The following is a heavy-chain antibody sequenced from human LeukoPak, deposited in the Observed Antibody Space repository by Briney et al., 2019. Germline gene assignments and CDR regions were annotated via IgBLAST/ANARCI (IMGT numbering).Heavy chain of an antibody. CDR2: IYHSGST. CDR3: ARRPNYYYYGMDV. CDR1: GGSISSGGYS. Sequence: SETLSLTCAVSGGSISSGGYSWSWIRQPPGKGLEWIGYIYHSGSTYYNPSLESRVTISVDRSKNQFSLKLSSVTAADTAVYYCARRPNYYYYGMDVWGQGTTVTVSS. D-gene: IGHD6-6*01. V-gene: IGHV4-30-2*01. J-gene: IGHJ6*02.